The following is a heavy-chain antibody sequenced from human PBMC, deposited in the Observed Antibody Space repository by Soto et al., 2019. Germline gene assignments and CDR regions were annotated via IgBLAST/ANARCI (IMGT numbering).Heavy chain of an antibody. CDR2: IYYSGST. CDR1: GGSFSGYY. D-gene: IGHD2-8*01. J-gene: IGHJ4*02. V-gene: IGHV4-31*11. Sequence: SETLSLTCAVYGGSFSGYYWSWIRQHPGKGLEWIGYIYYSGSTYYNPSLKSRVTISVDTSKNQFSLKLSSVTAADTAVYYCASGYYTNGVCSFDYWGQGTLVTVSS. CDR3: ASGYYTNGVCSFDY.